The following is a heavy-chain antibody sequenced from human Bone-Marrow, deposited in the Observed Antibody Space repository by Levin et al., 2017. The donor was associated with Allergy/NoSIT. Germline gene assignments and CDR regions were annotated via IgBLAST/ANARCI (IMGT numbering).Heavy chain of an antibody. Sequence: PSETLSLTCAVSGSSISSDYYWGWIRQPPGKGLEWIGNIYETGSTKYNPSLKSRVTISVDTSKNQFSLQLNSVTAADTAVYFCAREYYMDVWGKGTTVTVSS. CDR2: IYETGST. V-gene: IGHV4-38-2*02. CDR3: AREYYMDV. J-gene: IGHJ6*03. CDR1: GSSISSDYY.